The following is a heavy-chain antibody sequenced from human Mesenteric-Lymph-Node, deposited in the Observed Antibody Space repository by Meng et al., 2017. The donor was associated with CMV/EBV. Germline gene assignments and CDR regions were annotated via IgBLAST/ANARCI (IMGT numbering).Heavy chain of an antibody. V-gene: IGHV4-34*01. J-gene: IGHJ4*02. D-gene: IGHD3-9*01. CDR1: GGSFSGYY. CDR2: INHSGST. CDR3: ARGSSYDILTGYFDY. Sequence: QVTLDQWGEVLLKPSVTLSVTCAVYGGSFSGYYWNWIRQSPEKGLEWIGEINHSGSTTYNPSFTSRIIISVDTSTNQISLNMSSVTAADTAVYYCARGSSYDILTGYFDYWGQGALVTVSS.